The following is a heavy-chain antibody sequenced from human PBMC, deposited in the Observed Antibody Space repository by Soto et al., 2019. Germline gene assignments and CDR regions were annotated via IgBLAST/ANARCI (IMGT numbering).Heavy chain of an antibody. Sequence: SETLSLTCAVSGDSISSGGYSWSWIRQPPGKGLEWIGYIYHSGSASYNPSLKSRVTISVDGSKNHFSLQLTSVTAADTAVYYCARGRLLPAVNFDYWGQGALVTVSS. J-gene: IGHJ4*02. V-gene: IGHV4-30-2*01. CDR1: GDSISSGGYS. CDR3: ARGRLLPAVNFDY. D-gene: IGHD2-2*01. CDR2: IYHSGSA.